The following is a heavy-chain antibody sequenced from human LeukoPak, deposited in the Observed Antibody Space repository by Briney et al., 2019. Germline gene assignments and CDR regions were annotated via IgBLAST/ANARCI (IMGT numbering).Heavy chain of an antibody. D-gene: IGHD2-8*01. Sequence: ASVKVSCKASGGTFSSYAISWVRQAPGQGLEWMGGIIPIFGTANYAQKFQGGVTITADESTSTAYMELSSLRSEDTAVYYCARALRSGLMVYAIDYYFDYWGQGTLVTVSS. J-gene: IGHJ4*02. V-gene: IGHV1-69*13. CDR2: IIPIFGTA. CDR3: ARALRSGLMVYAIDYYFDY. CDR1: GGTFSSYA.